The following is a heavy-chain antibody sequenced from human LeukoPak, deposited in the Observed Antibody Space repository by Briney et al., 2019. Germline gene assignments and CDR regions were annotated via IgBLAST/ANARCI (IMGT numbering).Heavy chain of an antibody. Sequence: ASVKVSCKASVYTFTIYDINWVRQAAGQGREWMGWMNPNSGNTGYAQKFQGRVTITRNTSISTAYMELSSLRSEDTAVYSCARGPSWSGYSQPYYFDYWGQGTLVTVSS. CDR1: VYTFTIYD. D-gene: IGHD3-3*01. CDR2: MNPNSGNT. V-gene: IGHV1-8*03. J-gene: IGHJ4*02. CDR3: ARGPSWSGYSQPYYFDY.